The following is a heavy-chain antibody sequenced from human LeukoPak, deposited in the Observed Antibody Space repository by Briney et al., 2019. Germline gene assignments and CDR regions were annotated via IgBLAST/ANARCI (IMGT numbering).Heavy chain of an antibody. CDR3: ARDLSYDSSGYLRGAFDI. D-gene: IGHD3-22*01. V-gene: IGHV3-23*01. J-gene: IGHJ3*02. CDR2: ISGSGGST. Sequence: PGGSLRLSCAASGFTFSSYAMSWVRQAPGKGLEWVSAISGSGGSTYYADSVKGRFTISRDNAKNSLYLQMNSLRAEDTAVYYCARDLSYDSSGYLRGAFDIWGQGTMVTVSS. CDR1: GFTFSSYA.